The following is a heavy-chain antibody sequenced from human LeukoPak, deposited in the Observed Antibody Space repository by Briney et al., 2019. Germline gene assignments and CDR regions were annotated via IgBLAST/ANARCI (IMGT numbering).Heavy chain of an antibody. CDR1: GFTFSGFW. D-gene: IGHD6-6*01. CDR2: INSDGSEG. CDR3: ARSSYSSSSSV. J-gene: IGHJ3*01. Sequence: GGSMRLSCAVSGFTFSGFWMSWSRQAPGKGLEWVASINSDGSEGYYADVVKGRFTISRDNAKNSLYLQINSLRAEDTAVYYCARSSYSSSSSVWGQGTMVTVSS. V-gene: IGHV3-7*03.